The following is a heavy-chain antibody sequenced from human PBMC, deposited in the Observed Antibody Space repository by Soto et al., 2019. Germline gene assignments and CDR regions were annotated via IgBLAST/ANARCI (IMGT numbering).Heavy chain of an antibody. V-gene: IGHV4-31*03. D-gene: IGHD1-1*01. CDR2: IYYSGST. J-gene: IGHJ4*02. Sequence: QVQLQESGPGLVKPSQTLSLTCTVSGGSISSGGYYWSWIRQHPGKGLEWIGYIYYSGSTYYNPSLKRRVTISVDTSKNQFSLKLSSVTAADTAVYYCARDREMEGAFDYWGQGTLVTVSS. CDR3: ARDREMEGAFDY. CDR1: GGSISSGGYY.